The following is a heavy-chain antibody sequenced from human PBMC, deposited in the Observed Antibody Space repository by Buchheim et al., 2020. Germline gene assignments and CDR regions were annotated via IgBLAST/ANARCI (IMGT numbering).Heavy chain of an antibody. Sequence: QVQLVESGGGVVQPGSSLRLSCAASGFTFSSYGINWVRQAPGKGLEWVAVISYDGSKKYYADSVKGRFTISRDNSKNTLYVQMNSLRAEDTAVYYFAKELNSGLIDYWGQGTL. CDR3: AKELNSGLIDY. D-gene: IGHD6-19*01. J-gene: IGHJ4*02. V-gene: IGHV3-30*18. CDR1: GFTFSSYG. CDR2: ISYDGSKK.